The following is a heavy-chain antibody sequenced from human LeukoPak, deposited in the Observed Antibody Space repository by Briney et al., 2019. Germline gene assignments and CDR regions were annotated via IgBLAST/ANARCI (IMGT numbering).Heavy chain of an antibody. CDR2: IYYNANT. CDR3: ARLVVAASPFYYYGIDV. Sequence: PSETLSLTCIVSGGSVSSGSYYWSWIRQPPGKGLEWIGYIYYNANTNSNPSLKSRVTISLDTSKNLFSLRLSSVTAADTAVYYCARLVVAASPFYYYGIDVWGQGTTVTVSS. J-gene: IGHJ6*02. V-gene: IGHV4-61*01. CDR1: GGSVSSGSYY. D-gene: IGHD2-15*01.